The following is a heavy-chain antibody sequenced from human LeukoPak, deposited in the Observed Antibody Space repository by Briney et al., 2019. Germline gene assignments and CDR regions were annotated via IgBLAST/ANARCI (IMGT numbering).Heavy chain of an antibody. V-gene: IGHV4-59*10. CDR3: ARSGWYKVDY. CDR2: IYTSGST. D-gene: IGHD6-19*01. Sequence: SETLSLTCAVYGGSSSGYYWSWIRQPAGKGLEWIGRIYTSGSTNYNPSLKSRVTISVDTSKNQFSLKLSSVTAADTAVYYCARSGWYKVDYWGQGTLVTVSS. CDR1: GGSSSGYY. J-gene: IGHJ4*02.